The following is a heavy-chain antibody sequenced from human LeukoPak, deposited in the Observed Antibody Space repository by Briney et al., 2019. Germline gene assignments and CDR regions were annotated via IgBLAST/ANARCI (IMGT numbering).Heavy chain of an antibody. Sequence: GRSLRLSCAASGFTFSSYGMHWVRQAPGKGLEWVAVIWYDGSNKYYADSVKGRFTISRDNSKNTLYLQMNSLRAEDTAVYYCARDEPVDYGSGSYVDPFDYWGQGTLVTVSS. CDR3: ARDEPVDYGSGSYVDPFDY. V-gene: IGHV3-33*01. J-gene: IGHJ4*02. D-gene: IGHD3-10*01. CDR2: IWYDGSNK. CDR1: GFTFSSYG.